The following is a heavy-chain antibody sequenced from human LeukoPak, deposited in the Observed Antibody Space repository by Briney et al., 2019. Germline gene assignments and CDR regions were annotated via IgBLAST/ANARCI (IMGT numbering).Heavy chain of an antibody. V-gene: IGHV3-74*01. D-gene: IGHD1-14*01. J-gene: IGHJ4*02. CDR3: VRKFATGD. CDR1: GFTFSSHL. CDR2: VKSDGTAT. Sequence: GGSLRLSCAASGFTFSSHLMHWVRQAQGTGLVWVSSVKSDGTATNYADSAKGRFTISRDNAKNTLYLQMNSLRVEDTAVYYCVRKFATGDWGQGTLVTVSS.